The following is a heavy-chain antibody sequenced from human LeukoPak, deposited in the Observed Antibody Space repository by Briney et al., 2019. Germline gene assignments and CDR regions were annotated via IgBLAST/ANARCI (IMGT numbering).Heavy chain of an antibody. CDR2: IRYDGSNT. J-gene: IGHJ5*02. CDR3: AKYESVRRITIFGVVMYNWFDP. CDR1: GFTFSSYV. V-gene: IGHV3-30*02. Sequence: GGSLRLSCAASGFTFSSYVMHWVRQAPGKGLEWVAFIRYDGSNTYYADSVKGRFTISRDNSKNTLYLQMNSLRAEDTAVYYCAKYESVRRITIFGVVMYNWFDPWGQGTLVTVSS. D-gene: IGHD3-3*01.